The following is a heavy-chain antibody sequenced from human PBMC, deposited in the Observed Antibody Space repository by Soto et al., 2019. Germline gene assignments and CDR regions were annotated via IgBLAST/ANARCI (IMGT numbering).Heavy chain of an antibody. D-gene: IGHD3-3*01. V-gene: IGHV4-59*08. J-gene: IGHJ4*02. CDR2: VFYSGST. CDR3: ARIERGYFVY. CDR1: GASIRGYY. Sequence: VQLQESGPGLVKPSETLSLICTVSGASIRGYYWTWIRQPPGKGLEWIGDVFYSGSTTYNPSLKSRVTISVDTATNHFSLTLRSVTAADTAVYLCARIERGYFVYWGQGTLLTVSS.